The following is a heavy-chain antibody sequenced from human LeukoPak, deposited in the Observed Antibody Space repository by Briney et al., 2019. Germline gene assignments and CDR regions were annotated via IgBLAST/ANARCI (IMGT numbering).Heavy chain of an antibody. V-gene: IGHV3-23*01. J-gene: IGHJ4*02. CDR3: AKDNWALGGRYYYDY. CDR1: GFTFSSYA. Sequence: GGALRLSCAASGFTFSSYAMSWVRQAPGKGLEGVSAIRGSGGSTYYAGSVEGRFTISRDNSKKTLYLQMNSLRAEDKAVYYCAKDNWALGGRYYYDYWGQGTLVTVSS. CDR2: IRGSGGST. D-gene: IGHD1-26*01.